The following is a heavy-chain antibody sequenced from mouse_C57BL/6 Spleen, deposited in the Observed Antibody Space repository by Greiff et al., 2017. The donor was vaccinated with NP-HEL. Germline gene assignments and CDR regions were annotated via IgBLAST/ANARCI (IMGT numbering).Heavy chain of an antibody. D-gene: IGHD1-1*01. V-gene: IGHV2-9-1*01. CDR1: GFSLTSYA. CDR2: IWTGGGT. Sequence: VKLVESGPGLVAPSQSLSITCTVSGFSLTSYAISWVRQPPGKGLEWLGVIWTGGGTNYNSALKSRLSISKDNSKSQVFLKMNSLQTDDTARYYCARSGSSPFYWYFDVWGTGTTVTVSS. CDR3: ARSGSSPFYWYFDV. J-gene: IGHJ1*03.